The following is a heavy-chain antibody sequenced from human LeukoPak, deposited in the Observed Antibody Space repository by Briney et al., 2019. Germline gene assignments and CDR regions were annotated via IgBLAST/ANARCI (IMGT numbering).Heavy chain of an antibody. J-gene: IGHJ4*02. CDR2: INHSGST. CDR1: GGSFSGYY. CDR3: ARGQAAAGTVFDY. V-gene: IGHV4-34*01. Sequence: SETLFLTCAVYGGSFSGYYWSWIRQPPGKGLEWIGEINHSGSTNYNPSLKSRVTISVDTSKNQFSLKLSSVTAADTAVYYCARGQAAAGTVFDYWGQGTLVTVSS. D-gene: IGHD6-13*01.